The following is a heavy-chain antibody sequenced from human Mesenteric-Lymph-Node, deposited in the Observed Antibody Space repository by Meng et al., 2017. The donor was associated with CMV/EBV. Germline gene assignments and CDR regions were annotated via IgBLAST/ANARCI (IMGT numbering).Heavy chain of an antibody. V-gene: IGHV3-20*04. CDR3: ARVGNIVVVPAEYNWFDP. D-gene: IGHD2-2*01. J-gene: IGHJ5*02. CDR2: INWNGGST. Sequence: GGSLRLSCAAPGFTFDDYGMSWVRQAPGKGLEWVSGINWNGGSTGYADSVKGRFTISRDNAKNSLYLQMNSLRAEDTALYYCARVGNIVVVPAEYNWFDPWGQGTLVTVSS. CDR1: GFTFDDYG.